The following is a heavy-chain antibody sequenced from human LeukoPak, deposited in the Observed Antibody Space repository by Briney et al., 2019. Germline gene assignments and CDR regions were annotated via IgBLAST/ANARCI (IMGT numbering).Heavy chain of an antibody. V-gene: IGHV4-59*01. Sequence: PSETLSLTCTVSGGSISSYYWSWIRQPPGKGLEWIGYIYYSGSTNYNPSLKSRVTISVDTSKNQFSLKLSSVTAADTAVYYCARARLYGDYRPYYYGMDVWGQGTTVTVSS. CDR3: ARARLYGDYRPYYYGMDV. J-gene: IGHJ6*02. CDR2: IYYSGST. CDR1: GGSISSYY. D-gene: IGHD4-17*01.